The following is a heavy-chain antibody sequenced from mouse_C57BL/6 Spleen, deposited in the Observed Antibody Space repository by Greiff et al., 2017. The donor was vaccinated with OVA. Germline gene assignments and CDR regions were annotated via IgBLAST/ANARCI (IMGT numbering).Heavy chain of an antibody. CDR2: IHPNSGST. Sequence: QVQLKQPGAELVKPGASVKLSCKASGYTFTSYWMHWVKQRPGQGLEWIGMIHPNSGSTNYNEKFKSKATLTVDKSSSTAYMQLSSLTSEDSAVYYCARFYYYGSSLYFDVWGTGTTVTVSS. V-gene: IGHV1-64*01. CDR1: GYTFTSYW. D-gene: IGHD1-1*01. CDR3: ARFYYYGSSLYFDV. J-gene: IGHJ1*03.